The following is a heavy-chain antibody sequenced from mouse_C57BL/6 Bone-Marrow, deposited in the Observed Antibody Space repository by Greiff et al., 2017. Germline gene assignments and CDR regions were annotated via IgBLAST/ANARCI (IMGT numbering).Heavy chain of an antibody. J-gene: IGHJ4*01. CDR2: IYPGSGST. V-gene: IGHV1-55*01. Sequence: VQLQQPGAELVKPGASVKMSCKASGYTFTSYWITWVKQRPGQGLEWIGDIYPGSGSTNYNEKFKSKATLTVDTSSSTAYMQLSSLTSEDSAVYYCAREGGDSYYAMDYWGQGTSVTVSS. CDR3: AREGGDSYYAMDY. D-gene: IGHD3-3*01. CDR1: GYTFTSYW.